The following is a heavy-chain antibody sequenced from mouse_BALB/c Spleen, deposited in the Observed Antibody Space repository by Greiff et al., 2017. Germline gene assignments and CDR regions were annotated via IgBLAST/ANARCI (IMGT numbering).Heavy chain of an antibody. CDR3: TRAYCDYDVGYFDV. J-gene: IGHJ1*01. CDR2: IYPSDSYT. D-gene: IGHD2-4*01. CDR1: GYTFTSYW. V-gene: IGHV1-69*02. Sequence: VQLQQPGAELVRPGASVKLSCKASGYTFTSYWINWVKQRPGQGLEWIGNIYPSDSYTNYNQKFKDKATLTVDKSSSTAYMQLSSPTSEDSAVYYCTRAYCDYDVGYFDVWGAGTTVTVSS.